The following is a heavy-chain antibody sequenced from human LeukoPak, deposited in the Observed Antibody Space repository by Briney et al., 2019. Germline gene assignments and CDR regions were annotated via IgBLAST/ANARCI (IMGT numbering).Heavy chain of an antibody. Sequence: SETLSLTCTVSSGSINNYYWSWIRQPPGKRLEWIGFVNYSGSTNYKPSLKSRATISVDTSKYQFSLKLSSVTAADTAVYYCARVASRTTVVIPYAFDIWGQGTMVTVSS. CDR1: SGSINNYY. J-gene: IGHJ3*02. D-gene: IGHD4-23*01. V-gene: IGHV4-59*01. CDR2: VNYSGST. CDR3: ARVASRTTVVIPYAFDI.